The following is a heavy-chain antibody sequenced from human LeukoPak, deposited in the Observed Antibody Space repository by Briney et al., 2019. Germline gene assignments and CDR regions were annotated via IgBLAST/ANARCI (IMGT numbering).Heavy chain of an antibody. Sequence: SQTLSLTCAISGDSVSRNSAAWNWIRQSPSRGLEWLGRTYYRSKWFNDYAVSVQSRITINPDTSTNQVSLQLNSVTPEDTAVYYCARDRIVGATRGEIDYWGQGTLVTVSS. CDR3: ARDRIVGATRGEIDY. D-gene: IGHD1-26*01. CDR2: TYYRSKWFN. CDR1: GDSVSRNSAA. V-gene: IGHV6-1*01. J-gene: IGHJ4*02.